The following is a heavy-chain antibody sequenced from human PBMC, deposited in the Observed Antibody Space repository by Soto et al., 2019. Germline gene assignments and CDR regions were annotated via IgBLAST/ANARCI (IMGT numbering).Heavy chain of an antibody. CDR2: IYYSGST. CDR1: GGSVSSGSYY. D-gene: IGHD1-26*01. Sequence: QVQLQESGPGLVKPSETLSLTCTVSGGSVSSGSYYWSWIRQPPGKGLEWIGYIYYSGSTNYNPSLKRRVTISVDTSKNQFALKLSSVTAADTAVYYCAREWELLYGMDVWGQGTTVTVSS. CDR3: AREWELLYGMDV. V-gene: IGHV4-61*01. J-gene: IGHJ6*02.